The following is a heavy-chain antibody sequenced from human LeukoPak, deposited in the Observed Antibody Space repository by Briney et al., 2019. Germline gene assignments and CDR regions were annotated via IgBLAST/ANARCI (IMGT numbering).Heavy chain of an antibody. CDR3: ASSGGEWDIDD. CDR2: ISSSGSTI. D-gene: IGHD3-16*01. Sequence: GGSLRLSCAASGFTFSSYEMNWVRQAPGKGLEWVSYISSSGSTIYYADSVKGRFTISRDNAKNSLYLQMNSLRAEDTAVYYCASSGGEWDIDDWGQGTLVTVSS. CDR1: GFTFSSYE. V-gene: IGHV3-48*03. J-gene: IGHJ4*02.